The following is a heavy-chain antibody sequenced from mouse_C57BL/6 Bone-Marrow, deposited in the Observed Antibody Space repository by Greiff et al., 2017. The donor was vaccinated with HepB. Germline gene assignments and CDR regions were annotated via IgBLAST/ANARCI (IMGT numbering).Heavy chain of an antibody. CDR1: GYTFTSYW. J-gene: IGHJ1*03. CDR3: ARLTITTVGWGYFDV. Sequence: QVQLQQPGAELVRPGSSVKLSCKASGYTFTSYWMDWVKQRPGQGLEWIGNIYPSDSETHYNQKFKDKATLTVDKSSSTAYMQLSSLTSEDSAVYYCARLTITTVGWGYFDVWGTGTTVTVSS. D-gene: IGHD1-1*01. CDR2: IYPSDSET. V-gene: IGHV1-61*01.